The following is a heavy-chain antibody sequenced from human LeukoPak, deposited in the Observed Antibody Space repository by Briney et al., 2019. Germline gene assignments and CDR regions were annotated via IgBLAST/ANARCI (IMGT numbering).Heavy chain of an antibody. D-gene: IGHD3-10*01. Sequence: GRSLRLSCAASGFTFSTYGMHCVRQAPGKGLEWVAAVWYDGSNKYYADSVKGRFTISRDNSKNTLYLQVNSLRADDTAVYYCARIPWVGELLGGDYWGQGTLVTVSS. J-gene: IGHJ4*02. V-gene: IGHV3-33*01. CDR3: ARIPWVGELLGGDY. CDR1: GFTFSTYG. CDR2: VWYDGSNK.